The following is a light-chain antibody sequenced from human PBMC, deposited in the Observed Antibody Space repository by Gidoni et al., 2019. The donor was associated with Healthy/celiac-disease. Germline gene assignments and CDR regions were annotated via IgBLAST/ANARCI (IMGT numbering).Light chain of an antibody. CDR3: QQTYSTPQT. V-gene: IGKV1-39*01. J-gene: IGKJ1*01. CDR2: AAS. Sequence: IQMTQSPSSLSASVGDRVTITCRASQSISSYLNWYQQKPGKAPKLLIYAASDLQSGVPSKFSGSGSGTDFTLTISSLQPEDFATYYCQQTYSTPQTFXQXTKVEIK. CDR1: QSISSY.